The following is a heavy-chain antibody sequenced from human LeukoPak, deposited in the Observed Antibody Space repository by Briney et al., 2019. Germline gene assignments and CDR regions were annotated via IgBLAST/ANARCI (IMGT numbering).Heavy chain of an antibody. Sequence: SETLSLTCTVSGGSISSSSYYSGWIRQPPGKGLEWIGSIYYSGSTYYNPSLKSRVTISVDTSKNQFSLELSSVTAADTAVYYCARLNWGFAEYWGQGTLVTVSS. V-gene: IGHV4-39*01. D-gene: IGHD7-27*01. CDR3: ARLNWGFAEY. CDR2: IYYSGST. J-gene: IGHJ4*02. CDR1: GGSISSSSYY.